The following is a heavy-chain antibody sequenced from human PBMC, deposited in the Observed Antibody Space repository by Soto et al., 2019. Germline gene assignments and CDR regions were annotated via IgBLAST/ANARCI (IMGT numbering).Heavy chain of an antibody. V-gene: IGHV3-30*18. CDR2: ISYDGSNK. CDR1: GFTFSSYG. J-gene: IGHJ4*02. Sequence: QVQLVESGGGVVQPGRSLRLSCAASGFTFSSYGMHWVRQAPGKGLEWVAVISYDGSNKYYADSVKGRFTISRDNSKNTLYLQMNSLRAEDTAVYYCAKDIAPIAVVAANYFDYWGQGTLVTVSS. CDR3: AKDIAPIAVVAANYFDY. D-gene: IGHD2-15*01.